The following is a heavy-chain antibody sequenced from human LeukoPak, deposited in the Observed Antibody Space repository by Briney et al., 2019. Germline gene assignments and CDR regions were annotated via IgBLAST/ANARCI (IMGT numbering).Heavy chain of an antibody. J-gene: IGHJ4*02. D-gene: IGHD6-19*01. V-gene: IGHV4-39*01. Sequence: SETLSLTCTVSGGSISSSSYYWGWIRQPPGRGLEWIASIYYSESTYYNPSLKSRVTITIDTSKNQFSLKLSSVTAADTAVYYCATLPKPRLAVAGRRARYFDYWGQGTLVTVSS. CDR1: GGSISSSSYY. CDR2: IYYSEST. CDR3: ATLPKPRLAVAGRRARYFDY.